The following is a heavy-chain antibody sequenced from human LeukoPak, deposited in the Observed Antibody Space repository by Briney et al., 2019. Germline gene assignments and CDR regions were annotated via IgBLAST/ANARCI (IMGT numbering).Heavy chain of an antibody. Sequence: SETLSLTCAVYGGSFSGYYWSWLRQPPGKGLEWIGEINHSGSTNYNPSLKSRVTISVDTSKSQFSLKLSSVTAADTAVYYCARALSNYCSSTSCYLRYYYGMDVWGQGTTVTVSS. D-gene: IGHD2-2*01. CDR3: ARALSNYCSSTSCYLRYYYGMDV. J-gene: IGHJ6*02. CDR2: INHSGST. CDR1: GGSFSGYY. V-gene: IGHV4-34*01.